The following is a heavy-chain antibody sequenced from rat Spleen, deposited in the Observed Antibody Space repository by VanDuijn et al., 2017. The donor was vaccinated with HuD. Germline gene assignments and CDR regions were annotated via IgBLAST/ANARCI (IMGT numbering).Heavy chain of an antibody. CDR2: ISFDGSST. CDR3: TTENYWFAY. CDR1: GFTFSDYD. Sequence: EVQLVESGGGLVQPGRSLTLSCAASGFTFSDYDMAWVRQAPTKGLEWVASISFDGSSTYYRDSVKGRFTISRDNAKSTLYVQMDSLRSEDTATYYCTTENYWFAYWGQGTLVTVSS. V-gene: IGHV5-20*01. J-gene: IGHJ3*01. D-gene: IGHD1-10*01.